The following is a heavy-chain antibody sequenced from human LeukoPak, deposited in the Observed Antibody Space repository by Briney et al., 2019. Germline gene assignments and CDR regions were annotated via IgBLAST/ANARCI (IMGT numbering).Heavy chain of an antibody. D-gene: IGHD4-17*01. CDR1: GFTFNNYA. V-gene: IGHV3-23*01. CDR3: ARDYADYVGYFFFDY. J-gene: IGHJ4*02. CDR2: ISGGDETT. Sequence: GGSLRLSCAASGFTFNNYAMNWVRQAPGKGLEWVSSISGGDETTYYADSAKGRFTISRDNSQNTLYLQMNSLRAEDTAVYYCARDYADYVGYFFFDYWGQGTLVTVSS.